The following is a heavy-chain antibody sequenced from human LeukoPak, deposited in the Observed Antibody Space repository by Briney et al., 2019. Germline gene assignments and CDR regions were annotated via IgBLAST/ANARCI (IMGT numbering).Heavy chain of an antibody. D-gene: IGHD2-15*01. CDR1: GYTLTELS. CDR3: ARDLPVVVVPIALSY. J-gene: IGHJ4*02. CDR2: FDPEDGET. V-gene: IGHV1-24*01. Sequence: ASVKVSCKVSGYTLTELSMHWVRQAPGKGLEWMGGFDPEDGETIYAQKFQGRVTMTADTSTSTAYMELRRLRSDDTAVYYCARDLPVVVVPIALSYWGQGTLVTVSS.